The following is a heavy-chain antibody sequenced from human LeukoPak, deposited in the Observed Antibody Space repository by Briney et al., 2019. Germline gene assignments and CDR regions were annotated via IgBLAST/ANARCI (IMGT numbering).Heavy chain of an antibody. CDR1: GGSFSGYY. Sequence: SETLSLTCAVYGGSFSGYYWSWIRQPPGKGLEWIGEINHSGSTNYNPSLKSRVTISVDTSKNQFSLKLSSVTAADTAVYYCARGGSMVRGVKSHLDYWGQGTLVTVSS. J-gene: IGHJ4*02. CDR3: ARGGSMVRGVKSHLDY. D-gene: IGHD3-10*01. CDR2: INHSGST. V-gene: IGHV4-34*01.